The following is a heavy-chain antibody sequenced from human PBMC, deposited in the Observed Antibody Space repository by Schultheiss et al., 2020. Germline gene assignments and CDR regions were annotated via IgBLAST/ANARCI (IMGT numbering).Heavy chain of an antibody. Sequence: GGSLRLSCAASGFTFSGSAMHWVRQASGKGLEWVGRIRSKANSYATAYAASVKGRFTISRDDSKNTAYLQMNSLKTEDTAVYYCAREASSGYHGWFDPWGQGTLVTVSS. D-gene: IGHD3-22*01. J-gene: IGHJ5*02. CDR1: GFTFSGSA. V-gene: IGHV3-73*01. CDR2: IRSKANSYAT. CDR3: AREASSGYHGWFDP.